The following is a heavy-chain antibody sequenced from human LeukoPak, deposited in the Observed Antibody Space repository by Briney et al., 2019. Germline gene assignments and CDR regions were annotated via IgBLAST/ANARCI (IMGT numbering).Heavy chain of an antibody. CDR3: ARDQDNYYDSSGYYYY. CDR2: INPSGGST. Sequence: ASVKVSCKASGYTFTSYYMHWVRQAPGQGLEWMGIINPSGGSTSYAQKFQGRVTMTRDTSTSTVYMELGSLRSEDTAVYYCARDQDNYYDSSGYYYYWGQGTLVTVSS. J-gene: IGHJ4*02. V-gene: IGHV1-46*01. CDR1: GYTFTSYY. D-gene: IGHD3-22*01.